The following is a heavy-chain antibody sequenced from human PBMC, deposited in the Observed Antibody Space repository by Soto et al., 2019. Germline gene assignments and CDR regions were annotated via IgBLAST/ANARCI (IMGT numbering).Heavy chain of an antibody. J-gene: IGHJ4*02. CDR1: GGSISSGGYY. D-gene: IGHD2-2*01. V-gene: IGHV4-31*03. Sequence: QVQLQESGPGLVKPSQTLSLTCTVSGGSISSGGYYWSWIRQHPGKGLEWIGYIYYSGSTYYNPSLKCRVTISVDTSKNQFSLKLSSVTAADTAVYYCARVGCSSTSCYYYFDYWGQGTLVTVSS. CDR3: ARVGCSSTSCYYYFDY. CDR2: IYYSGST.